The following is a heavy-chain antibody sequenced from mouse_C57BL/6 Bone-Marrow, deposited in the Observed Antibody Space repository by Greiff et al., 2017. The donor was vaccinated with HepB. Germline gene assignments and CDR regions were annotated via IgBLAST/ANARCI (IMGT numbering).Heavy chain of an antibody. CDR1: GYTFTDYY. D-gene: IGHD1-1*01. J-gene: IGHJ3*01. Sequence: QVQLQQSGAELVRPGASVKLSCKASGYTFTDYYINWVKQRPGQGLEWIARVYPGSGNTYYNEKFKGKATLTAEKSSSTAYMQLSSLTSEDSAVYFCASSPFTTVVEGAYWGQGTLVTVSA. CDR3: ASSPFTTVVEGAY. CDR2: VYPGSGNT. V-gene: IGHV1-76*01.